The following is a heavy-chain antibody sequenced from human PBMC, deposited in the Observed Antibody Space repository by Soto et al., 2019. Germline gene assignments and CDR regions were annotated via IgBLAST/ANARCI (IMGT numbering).Heavy chain of an antibody. CDR2: IYSGGST. V-gene: IGHV3-53*02. CDR1: GFTVSSNY. CDR3: ARGYDYVWGRGAFDI. D-gene: IGHD3-16*01. Sequence: EVQLVETGGGLIQPGGSLRLSCAASGFTVSSNYMSWVRQAPGKGLEWVSVIYSGGSTYYADSVKGRFTISRDNSKNTLYLQMNSLRAEDTAVYYCARGYDYVWGRGAFDIWGQGTMFTVSS. J-gene: IGHJ3*02.